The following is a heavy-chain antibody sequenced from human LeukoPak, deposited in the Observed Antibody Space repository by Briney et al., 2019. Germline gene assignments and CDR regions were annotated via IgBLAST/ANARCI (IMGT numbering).Heavy chain of an antibody. V-gene: IGHV4-34*01. CDR2: INHSGST. D-gene: IGHD3-3*01. Sequence: SETPSLTCAVYGGSFSGYYWSWIRQPPGKGLEWIGEINHSGSTNYNPSLKSRVTISVDTSKNQFSLKLSSVTAADTAVYFCARHYDFWSGYYHLWGQGTLVTVSS. CDR1: GGSFSGYY. CDR3: ARHYDFWSGYYHL. J-gene: IGHJ5*02.